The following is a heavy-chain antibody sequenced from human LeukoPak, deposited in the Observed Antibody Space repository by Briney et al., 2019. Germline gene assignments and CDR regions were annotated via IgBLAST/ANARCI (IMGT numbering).Heavy chain of an antibody. CDR3: ARYTRDHYYGWGSYYNDY. V-gene: IGHV5-51*01. CDR2: IYPGDSDT. Sequence: GESLKISCKGSGYNFTNYWIGWVRQMPGKGLEWMGIIYPGDSDTRYSPSFQGQVTISADKSISTAFLQWSSLKASDTAMYYCARYTRDHYYGWGSYYNDYWGQGTLVTVSS. J-gene: IGHJ4*02. D-gene: IGHD3-10*01. CDR1: GYNFTNYW.